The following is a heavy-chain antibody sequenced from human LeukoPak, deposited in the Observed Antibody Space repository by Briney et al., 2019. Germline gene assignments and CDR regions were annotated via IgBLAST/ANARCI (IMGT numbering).Heavy chain of an antibody. J-gene: IGHJ4*02. V-gene: IGHV3-20*04. D-gene: IGHD6-19*01. CDR1: GFIFSSYA. Sequence: GGSLRLSCAASGFIFSSYAMSWVRQAPGKGLEWVSGINWNGGSTGYGDSVKGRFTISRDNAKNSLYLQMNSLRAEDTALYYCAGGDRNGWYFDYWGQGVLVTVSS. CDR3: AGGDRNGWYFDY. CDR2: INWNGGST.